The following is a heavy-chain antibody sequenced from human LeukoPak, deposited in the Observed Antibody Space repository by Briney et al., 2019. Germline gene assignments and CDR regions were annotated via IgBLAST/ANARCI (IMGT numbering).Heavy chain of an antibody. J-gene: IGHJ6*02. D-gene: IGHD4-17*01. Sequence: PGESLKISCKGSGYSFTSYWIGWVRQMPGKGLEWMGIIYPGDSDTRYSPSFQGQVTISADKSISTAYLQWSSLKASDTAMYYCARRRGYGDYPYYYYGMDVWGQGTTVTVSS. CDR1: GYSFTSYW. CDR2: IYPGDSDT. CDR3: ARRRGYGDYPYYYYGMDV. V-gene: IGHV5-51*01.